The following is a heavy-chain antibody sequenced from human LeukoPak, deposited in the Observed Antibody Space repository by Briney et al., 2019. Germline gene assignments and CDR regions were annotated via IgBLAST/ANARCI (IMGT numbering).Heavy chain of an antibody. J-gene: IGHJ4*02. CDR2: IIPIFGTA. D-gene: IGHD3-9*01. V-gene: IGHV1-69*13. CDR3: QKAAYDILTGYLFDY. CDR1: GGTFSSYA. Sequence: GASVKVSCKASGGTFSSYAISWVRQAPGQGLDWRGGIIPIFGTANYAQKFQGRVTITADESTSTAYMELSSLRSEDTVFYYRQKAAYDILTGYLFDYWGQGTLVTVSS.